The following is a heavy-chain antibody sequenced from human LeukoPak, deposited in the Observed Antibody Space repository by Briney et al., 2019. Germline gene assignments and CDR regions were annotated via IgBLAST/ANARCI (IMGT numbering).Heavy chain of an antibody. D-gene: IGHD4-17*01. V-gene: IGHV3-48*03. CDR1: GFTFSSYE. CDR3: ARGNVYGVYVDY. CDR2: ISSSGSTI. Sequence: GGSLRLSCAASGFTFSSYEMNSVPQAPGKGLEWVSYISSSGSTIYYADSVKGRFTISRDNDENSLYLQMSSLRAEDTSVYYCARGNVYGVYVDYWGQGTLVTVSS. J-gene: IGHJ4*02.